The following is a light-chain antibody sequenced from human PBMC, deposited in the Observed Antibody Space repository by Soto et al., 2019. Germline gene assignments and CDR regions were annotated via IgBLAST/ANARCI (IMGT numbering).Light chain of an antibody. CDR3: QQYGSSPEWT. V-gene: IGKV3-20*01. CDR1: QSVSSSY. CDR2: GAS. Sequence: NVLTQSPGTLSLSPGERATLSCRASQSVSSSYLAWYQQKPGQAPRLLIYGASSRATGIPDRFSGSGSGTDFTLTISRLEPEDFAVYYCQQYGSSPEWTFGQGTEVDIK. J-gene: IGKJ1*01.